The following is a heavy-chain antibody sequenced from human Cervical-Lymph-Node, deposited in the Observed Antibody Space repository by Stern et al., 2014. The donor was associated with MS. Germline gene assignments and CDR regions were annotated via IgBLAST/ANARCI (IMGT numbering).Heavy chain of an antibody. Sequence: VQLVESGAEVKKPGASVKVSCKASGYIFPSYGFSWVRQAPGQGLEWMGWISAYNGTSNYAQKLHGRVTVTTVTSTGTAYLRLGSLRSDDTAVYYCARDQPSPIAAAFLVGLNGMDVWGQGTTVTVSS. V-gene: IGHV1-18*01. CDR2: ISAYNGTS. J-gene: IGHJ6*02. CDR1: GYIFPSYG. D-gene: IGHD6-13*01. CDR3: ARDQPSPIAAAFLVGLNGMDV.